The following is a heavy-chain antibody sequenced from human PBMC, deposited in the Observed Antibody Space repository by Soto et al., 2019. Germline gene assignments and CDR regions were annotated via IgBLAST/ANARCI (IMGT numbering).Heavy chain of an antibody. D-gene: IGHD1-26*01. CDR3: AREDPSLGAPNH. CDR1: GYTXTDYS. CDR2: IIPNSGDT. V-gene: IGHV1-2*02. J-gene: IGHJ5*02. Sequence: GXSXKVSCKASGYTXTDYSIPCVRQAPGQGLEWMGWIIPNSGDTNYAQKFQGRVTMTRDTYISTAYMEMSRMRSDDTAVYYCAREDPSLGAPNHWGQGTLVTVSS.